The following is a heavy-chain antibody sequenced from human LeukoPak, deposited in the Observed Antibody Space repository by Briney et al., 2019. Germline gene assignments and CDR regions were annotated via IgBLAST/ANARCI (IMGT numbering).Heavy chain of an antibody. D-gene: IGHD2-2*01. CDR2: INPNSGGT. CDR1: GYTFTGYY. Sequence: ASVKVSCKASGYTFTGYYMHWVRQAPGQGLEWMGWINPNSGGTNYAQKFQGWVTMTRDTSISTAYMELSRLRSDDTAVYYCARDQSSCSSTSCYDWFDPWGQGTPVTVSS. CDR3: ARDQSSCSSTSCYDWFDP. J-gene: IGHJ5*02. V-gene: IGHV1-2*04.